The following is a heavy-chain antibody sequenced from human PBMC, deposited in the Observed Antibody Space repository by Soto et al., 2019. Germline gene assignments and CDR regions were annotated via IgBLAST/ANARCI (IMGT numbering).Heavy chain of an antibody. Sequence: GASVKVSCKASGYTFTSYYMHWVRQAPGQGLEWMGIINPSGGSTSYAQKFQGRVTMTRDTSTSTVYMELSSLRSEDTAVYYCASLNGGYSYGSGAFDIWGQGTMVTV. V-gene: IGHV1-46*01. CDR3: ASLNGGYSYGSGAFDI. CDR2: INPSGGST. J-gene: IGHJ3*02. CDR1: GYTFTSYY. D-gene: IGHD5-18*01.